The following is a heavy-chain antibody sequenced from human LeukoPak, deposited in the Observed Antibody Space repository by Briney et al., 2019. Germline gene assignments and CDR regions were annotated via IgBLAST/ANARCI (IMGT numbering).Heavy chain of an antibody. Sequence: SETLSLTCAVSGGSIISNNWWSWVRQPPGKGLEWIGEVHHGGSTNYTPSLKSRVTISVDKSKNQFSLRLTSVTAADTAVYYCARDRYIINWIFDHWGQGAPVTVSA. CDR2: VHHGGST. CDR3: ARDRYIINWIFDH. V-gene: IGHV4-4*02. D-gene: IGHD1-1*01. CDR1: GGSIISNNW. J-gene: IGHJ4*02.